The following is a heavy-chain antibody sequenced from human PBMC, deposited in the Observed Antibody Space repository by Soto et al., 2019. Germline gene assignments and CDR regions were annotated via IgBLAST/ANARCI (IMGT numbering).Heavy chain of an antibody. CDR1: GFTFSSYW. CDR2: ISYDGSNK. CDR3: AKDLDSGSYSGNLDN. J-gene: IGHJ4*02. V-gene: IGHV3-30*18. D-gene: IGHD1-26*01. Sequence: PWGSLTLSCAASGFTFSSYWIHWVFQAPGKGLEWVAVISYDGSNKYYADSVKGRFTISRDNSKNTLYLQMNSLRAEDTAVYYCAKDLDSGSYSGNLDNWGQGTRVTV.